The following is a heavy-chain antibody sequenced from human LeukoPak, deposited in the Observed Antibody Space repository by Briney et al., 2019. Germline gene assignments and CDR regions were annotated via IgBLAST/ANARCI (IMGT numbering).Heavy chain of an antibody. V-gene: IGHV4-39*01. CDR2: IHYSGST. CDR1: GGSISSSTYF. J-gene: IGHJ6*02. CDR3: ARRVAGEYFGMDV. Sequence: PSETLSLTCTVSGGSISSSTYFWGWIRQPPGKGLEWIASIHYSGSTYYNPSLKSRVTISVDTSKNQFSLKLSSVTAAGTAVYYCARRVAGEYFGMDVWGQGTTVTVSS. D-gene: IGHD6-19*01.